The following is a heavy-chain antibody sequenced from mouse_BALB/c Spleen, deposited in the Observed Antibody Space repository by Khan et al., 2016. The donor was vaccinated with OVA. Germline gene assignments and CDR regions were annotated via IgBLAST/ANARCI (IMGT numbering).Heavy chain of an antibody. Sequence: EVELVESGGGLVQPGGSRKLSCAASGFTFIDYGMAWVRQTPGKGPEWIAFISSVAYSIYYADTVTGRFTISRENAKNTLYLEMSSLRSDDTAMYYCARGGVAYWGQGTLVTVSA. J-gene: IGHJ3*01. V-gene: IGHV5-15*02. CDR2: ISSVAYSI. CDR3: ARGGVAY. CDR1: GFTFIDYG.